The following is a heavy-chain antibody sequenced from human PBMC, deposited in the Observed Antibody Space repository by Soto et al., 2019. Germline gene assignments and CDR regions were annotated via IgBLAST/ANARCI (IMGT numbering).Heavy chain of an antibody. Sequence: SVKVSCKASGGTFSSYAISWVRQAPGQGLEWMGGIIPIFGTANYAQKFQGRVTITADESTSTAYMELSSLRSEDTAVYYCASLRIAASYFDSWGHGALVTVSS. D-gene: IGHD6-13*01. CDR3: ASLRIAASYFDS. CDR2: IIPIFGTA. J-gene: IGHJ4*01. CDR1: GGTFSSYA. V-gene: IGHV1-69*13.